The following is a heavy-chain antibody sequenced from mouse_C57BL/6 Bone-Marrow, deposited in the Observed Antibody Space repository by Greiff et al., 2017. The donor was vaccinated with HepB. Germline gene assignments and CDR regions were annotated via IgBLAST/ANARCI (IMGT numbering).Heavy chain of an antibody. CDR2: IWWDDDK. D-gene: IGHD2-2*01. J-gene: IGHJ4*01. V-gene: IGHV8-8*01. CDR1: GFSLSTFGMG. Sequence: QVTLKESGPGILQPSQTLSLTCSFSGFSLSTFGMGVGWIRQPSGKGLEWLAHIWWDDDKYYNPALKSRLTISKDTSKNQVFLKIANVDTADTATYYCARIESYYGYDEGHYYAMDYWGQGTSVTVSS. CDR3: ARIESYYGYDEGHYYAMDY.